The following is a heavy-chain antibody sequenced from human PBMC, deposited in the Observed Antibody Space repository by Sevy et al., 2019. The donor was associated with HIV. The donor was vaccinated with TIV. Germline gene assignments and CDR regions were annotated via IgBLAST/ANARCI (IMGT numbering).Heavy chain of an antibody. CDR3: ARDPGMYGDYLLAYFDY. CDR2: IGYDGSNK. CDR1: GFAPSTYG. D-gene: IGHD1-1*01. J-gene: IGHJ4*02. V-gene: IGHV3-33*01. Sequence: GGSLRLSCAASGFAPSTYGMHWVRQAPGKGLEWVAVIGYDGSNKYYADSVKGRFSISRDNSRNTLFLQMDSLRAEDTAVYYCARDPGMYGDYLLAYFDYWGQGTLVTVSS.